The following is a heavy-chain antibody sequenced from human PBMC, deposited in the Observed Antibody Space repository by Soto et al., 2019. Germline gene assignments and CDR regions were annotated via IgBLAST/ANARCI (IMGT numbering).Heavy chain of an antibody. D-gene: IGHD3-10*01. Sequence: EVQLVESGGDLVQPGGSLRLSCAASGFTISSYDMHWVRQASGRGLEWVASIGLAGDTYYAASVKGRFTITREDAKNSLSLQMKSLRGGDTAVYYCARVNWFGALDHWGQGALVTVSS. J-gene: IGHJ5*02. CDR1: GFTISSYD. CDR3: ARVNWFGALDH. CDR2: IGLAGDT. V-gene: IGHV3-13*04.